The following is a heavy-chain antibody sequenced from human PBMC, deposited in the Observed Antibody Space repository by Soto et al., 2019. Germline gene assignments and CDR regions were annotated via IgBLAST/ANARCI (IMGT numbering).Heavy chain of an antibody. CDR1: GFTFSSYG. J-gene: IGHJ1*01. D-gene: IGHD3-22*01. Sequence: QVQLVESGGGVVQPGRSLRLSCAASGFTFSSYGMHWVRQAPGKGLEWVAVISYDGSNKYYADSVKGRFTISRDNSKNMLYLQMNSLRAEDTAVYYGAKSPHYYAFQHWGKGTLVPVSS. CDR2: ISYDGSNK. CDR3: AKSPHYYAFQH. V-gene: IGHV3-30*18.